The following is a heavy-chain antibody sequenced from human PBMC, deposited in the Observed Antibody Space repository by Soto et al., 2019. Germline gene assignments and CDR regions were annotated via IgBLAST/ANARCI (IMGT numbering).Heavy chain of an antibody. CDR2: IKQDGSEI. V-gene: IGHV3-7*01. D-gene: IGHD6-6*01. CDR3: ARIGYSSSSFDY. J-gene: IGHJ4*02. CDR1: GFTFSNYW. Sequence: GGSLRLSCAASGFTFSNYWMSWVRQAPGKGREWVAKIKQDGSEIDHEGSLRGRLTISRDNAKNSLHLQMNSLRAEDTAVYYCARIGYSSSSFDYWGQGTLVTVSS.